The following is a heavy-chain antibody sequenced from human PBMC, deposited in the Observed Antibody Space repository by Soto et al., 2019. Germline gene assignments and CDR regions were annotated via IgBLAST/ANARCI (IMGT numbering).Heavy chain of an antibody. CDR1: GGSFSGYY. Sequence: SETLSLTSAVYGGSFSGYYWSWIRQPPGKGLEWIGEINHSGSTNYNPSLKSRVTISVDTSKNQLSLKLSSVTAADTAVYYCARFGWLRSMDVWGQGTTVTVSS. CDR3: ARFGWLRSMDV. CDR2: INHSGST. V-gene: IGHV4-34*01. J-gene: IGHJ6*02. D-gene: IGHD5-12*01.